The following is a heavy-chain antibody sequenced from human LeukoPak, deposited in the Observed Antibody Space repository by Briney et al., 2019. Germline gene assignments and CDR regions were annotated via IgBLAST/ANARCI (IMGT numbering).Heavy chain of an antibody. CDR3: ARAHYYGSGSFYYYYYYMDV. J-gene: IGHJ6*03. CDR1: GGTFSSYA. V-gene: IGHV1-69*13. CDR2: IIPIFGTA. Sequence: ASVKVSCKASGGTFSSYAISWVRQAPGQGLGWMGGIIPIFGTANYAQKFQGRVTITADESTSTAYMELSSLRSEDTAVYYCARAHYYGSGSFYYYYYYMDVWGKGTTVTISS. D-gene: IGHD3-10*01.